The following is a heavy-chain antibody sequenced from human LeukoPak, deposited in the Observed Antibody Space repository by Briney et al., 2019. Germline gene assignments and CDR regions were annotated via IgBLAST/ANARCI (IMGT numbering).Heavy chain of an antibody. CDR2: IAHDGTR. D-gene: IGHD1-7*01. CDR1: GGSIDSTNY. V-gene: IGHV4-4*02. Sequence: SGTLSLTCGVSGGSIDSTNYWSWVRQAPGKGLEWIGEIAHDGTRNYNPSLRSRVAMSFDRANNYFSLSLTAVTAADTALYYCTRERWNFPDCWGQGTLVTVSS. CDR3: TRERWNFPDC. J-gene: IGHJ4*02.